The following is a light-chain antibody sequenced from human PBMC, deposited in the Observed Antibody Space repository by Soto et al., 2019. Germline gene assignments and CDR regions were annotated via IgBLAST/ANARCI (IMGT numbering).Light chain of an antibody. CDR1: QDINSR. V-gene: IGKV1-12*01. CDR2: AAS. J-gene: IGKJ1*01. Sequence: DIQMTQSPSSLSASVGDTVTITCRASQDINSRLAWFQQKPGRAPKYLIQAASILQSGFPSRFAGSGSGTDFTLTINTLQPEDFATYYCLQVKSFPRTFGQGTKVEI. CDR3: LQVKSFPRT.